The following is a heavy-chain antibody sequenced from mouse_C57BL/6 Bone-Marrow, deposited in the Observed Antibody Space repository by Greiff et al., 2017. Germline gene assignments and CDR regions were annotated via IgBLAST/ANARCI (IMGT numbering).Heavy chain of an antibody. V-gene: IGHV5-4*03. Sequence: EVKLQESGGGLVKPGGSLKLSCAASGFTFSSYAMSWVRQTPEKRLEWVATISDGGSYTYYPDNVKGRFTISRDNAKNILYLQLSHLKSEDTAMYYCARVPGFAYWGQGTLVTVSA. CDR3: ARVPGFAY. CDR1: GFTFSSYA. J-gene: IGHJ3*01. CDR2: ISDGGSYT.